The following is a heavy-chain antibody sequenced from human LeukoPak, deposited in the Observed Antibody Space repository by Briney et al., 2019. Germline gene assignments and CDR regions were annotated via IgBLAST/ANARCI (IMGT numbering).Heavy chain of an antibody. V-gene: IGHV3-23*01. CDR1: GFTFSSYA. CDR2: ISGSGGST. D-gene: IGHD6-6*01. CDR3: ATFLAVIAARDSLYFQH. J-gene: IGHJ1*01. Sequence: GGSLRLSCAASGFTFSSYAMSWVRQAPGKGLEWVSAISGSGGSTYYADSVKGRFTISRDNSKNTLYLQMNSLRAEDTAVYYCATFLAVIAARDSLYFQHWGQGTLVSVSS.